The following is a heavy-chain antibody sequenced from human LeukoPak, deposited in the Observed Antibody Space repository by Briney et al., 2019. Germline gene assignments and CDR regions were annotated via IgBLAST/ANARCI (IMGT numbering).Heavy chain of an antibody. CDR1: GGSFSGYY. CDR2: INHSGST. Sequence: KPSETLSLTCAVYGGSFSGYYWSWIRQPPGKGLEWIGEINHSGSTNYNPSLKSRVTISVDTSKNQFSLKLSSVTAADTAVYYCARDLTLWNAFDIWGQGTMITVSS. V-gene: IGHV4-34*01. D-gene: IGHD3-9*01. J-gene: IGHJ3*02. CDR3: ARDLTLWNAFDI.